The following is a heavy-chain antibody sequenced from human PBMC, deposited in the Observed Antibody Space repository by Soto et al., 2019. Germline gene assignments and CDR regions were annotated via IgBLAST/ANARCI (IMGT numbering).Heavy chain of an antibody. CDR3: ARQHGVDPANGWIGQ. CDR1: GYSFSTYW. CDR2: IYPGDSDT. J-gene: IGHJ4*02. V-gene: IGHV5-51*01. D-gene: IGHD5-18*01. Sequence: PXESLKISCQASGYSFSTYWIGWVRHMPGKGLEWVGIIYPGDSDTIYSPSFQGQVTISADQSSSTTYLQWTSLKTSDTAIYYCARQHGVDPANGWIGQWGQGTLVTVSS.